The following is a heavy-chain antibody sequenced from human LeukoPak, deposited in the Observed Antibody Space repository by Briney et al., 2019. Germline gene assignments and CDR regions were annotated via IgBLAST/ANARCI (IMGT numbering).Heavy chain of an antibody. J-gene: IGHJ4*02. CDR3: ARMTHSGSYYFDY. V-gene: IGHV3-48*02. Sequence: PEGSLRLSCAASGFTFSSYSMNWVRQAPGKGLEWVSYISSSSSTIYYADSVKGRFTISRDNAKTSLYLQMNSLRDEDTAVYYCARMTHSGSYYFDYWGQGTLVTVSS. CDR2: ISSSSSTI. D-gene: IGHD1-26*01. CDR1: GFTFSSYS.